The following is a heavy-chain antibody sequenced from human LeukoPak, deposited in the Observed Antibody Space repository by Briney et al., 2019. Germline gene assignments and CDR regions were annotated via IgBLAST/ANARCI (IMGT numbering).Heavy chain of an antibody. D-gene: IGHD3-22*01. V-gene: IGHV3-7*01. J-gene: IGHJ6*02. CDR2: IKQDGSEK. Sequence: GGSLRLSCAASGFTFSSHWMSWVRQAPGKGLEWVANIKQDGSEKYYVDSVKGRFTISRDNAKNSQYLQMNSLRAEDTAVYYCARDLGGYYYDSSGYYYYYYYGMDVWGQGTTVTVSS. CDR3: ARDLGGYYYDSSGYYYYYYYGMDV. CDR1: GFTFSSHW.